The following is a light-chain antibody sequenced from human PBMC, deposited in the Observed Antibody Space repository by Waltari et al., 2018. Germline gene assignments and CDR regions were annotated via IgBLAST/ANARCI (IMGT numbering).Light chain of an antibody. Sequence: SALTQPASLSGSPGQSTTISCIGTSNDAVQHNLFPWYQQHPGKVPKLIIYEVTKRPSGISNRFSGSKSGSTASLTISGLQAEDEADYYCCSYGGSFDPYLVFGGGTKLTVL. V-gene: IGLV2-23*02. CDR2: EVT. CDR1: SNDAVQHNL. CDR3: CSYGGSFDPYLV. J-gene: IGLJ2*01.